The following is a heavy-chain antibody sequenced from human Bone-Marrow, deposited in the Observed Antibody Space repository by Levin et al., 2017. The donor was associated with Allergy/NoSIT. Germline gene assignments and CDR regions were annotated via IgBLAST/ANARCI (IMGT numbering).Heavy chain of an antibody. CDR2: ISSDGSGA. D-gene: IGHD3-9*01. CDR1: GFTFSKYW. V-gene: IGHV3-74*01. J-gene: IGHJ4*02. CDR3: ARTFDYDVLTGLDY. Sequence: PGGSLRLSCTASGFTFSKYWMHWVRQAPGKGLVWVARISSDGSGASYADSVKGRFTISRDNARSTLYLQMNSLRAEDTAMFYCARTFDYDVLTGLDYWGQGTLVTVSS.